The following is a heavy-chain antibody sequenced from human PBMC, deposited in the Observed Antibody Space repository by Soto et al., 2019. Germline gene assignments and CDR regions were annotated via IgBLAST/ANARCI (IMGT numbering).Heavy chain of an antibody. CDR1: GGSITTPY. CDR2: TYFRGST. J-gene: IGHJ4*01. CDR3: SGYGSGSYYRY. D-gene: IGHD3-10*01. V-gene: IGHV4-59*08. Sequence: SETLSLTCTVSGGSITTPYCNWSWIRKPPGKGLEWIGFTYFRGSTNYNPSVRSRVTISLDASKNQLSLKLRSVTAADTAVYYCSGYGSGSYYRYWGHGTLVTVSS.